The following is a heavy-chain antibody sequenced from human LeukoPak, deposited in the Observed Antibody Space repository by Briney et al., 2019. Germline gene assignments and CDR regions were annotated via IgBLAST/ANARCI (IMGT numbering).Heavy chain of an antibody. D-gene: IGHD2-2*01. CDR3: ARDSPSSTSWGY. J-gene: IGHJ4*02. CDR2: ISDSGGST. CDR1: GFTFSIYA. V-gene: IGHV3-23*01. Sequence: GGSLRLACAASGFTFSIYAMSWVRQAPGKGLEWVSGISDSGGSTYYADSVKGRFTISRDNSKNTLYLQMNSLRAEDTAVYYCARDSPSSTSWGYWGQGTLVTVSS.